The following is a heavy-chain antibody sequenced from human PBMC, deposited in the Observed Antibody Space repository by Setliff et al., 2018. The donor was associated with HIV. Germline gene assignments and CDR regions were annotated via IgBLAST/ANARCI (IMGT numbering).Heavy chain of an antibody. Sequence: SETLSLTCTISGGSISFYYWSWMRQPPGKGLEWIGSLFYDGNTNYNPSFTSRATISLDFSTEFSLKLTSVTVADTAVYYCVRHSSQWLTFRGAYYFDSWGLGVLVTVSS. CDR2: LFYDGNT. J-gene: IGHJ4*02. CDR3: VRHSSQWLTFRGAYYFDS. CDR1: GGSISFYY. V-gene: IGHV4-59*08. D-gene: IGHD3-9*01.